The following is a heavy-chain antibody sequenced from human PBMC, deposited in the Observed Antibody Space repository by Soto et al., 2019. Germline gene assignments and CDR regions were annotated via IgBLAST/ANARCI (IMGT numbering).Heavy chain of an antibody. D-gene: IGHD3-10*01. J-gene: IGHJ4*02. CDR3: ARGRGNFDF. Sequence: QVYLQESGPGLVKPSATLSLTCSVSGGSLSFNYWCWIRPVPGKGLEWLGYIFYSGNSNYNPSLTRRVPIATDTSKHQFSLNLSSLTTADTAVYYCARGRGNFDFWGQGTLVTVSS. V-gene: IGHV4-59*01. CDR1: GGSLSFNY. CDR2: IFYSGNS.